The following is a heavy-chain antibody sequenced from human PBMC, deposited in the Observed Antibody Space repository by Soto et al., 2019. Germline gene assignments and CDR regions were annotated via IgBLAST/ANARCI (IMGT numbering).Heavy chain of an antibody. D-gene: IGHD3-3*01. J-gene: IGHJ4*02. CDR1: GFTFSSYA. CDR2: ISGSGGST. CDR3: AKRPLELYDFWSGYSTMTQPVFDY. V-gene: IGHV3-23*01. Sequence: PGGSLRLSCAASGFTFSSYAMSWVRQAPGKGLGWVSAISGSGGSTYYADSVKGRFTISRDNSKNTLYLQMNSLRAEDTAVYYCAKRPLELYDFWSGYSTMTQPVFDYWGQGTLVTVSS.